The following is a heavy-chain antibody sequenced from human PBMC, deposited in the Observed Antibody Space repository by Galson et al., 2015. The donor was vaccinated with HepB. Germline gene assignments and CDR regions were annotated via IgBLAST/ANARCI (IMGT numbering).Heavy chain of an antibody. Sequence: YLRLSCAASGLTFSSYGMHWVRQAPGKGLEWVAVISYDGSNKYYADSVKGRVTISRDNSKNTLYLQINSLRAEDTAVYYCARDSVQYCSSTSCYWAFDYWGQGTLVTVSS. CDR2: ISYDGSNK. CDR3: ARDSVQYCSSTSCYWAFDY. D-gene: IGHD2-2*01. CDR1: GLTFSSYG. V-gene: IGHV3-30*03. J-gene: IGHJ4*02.